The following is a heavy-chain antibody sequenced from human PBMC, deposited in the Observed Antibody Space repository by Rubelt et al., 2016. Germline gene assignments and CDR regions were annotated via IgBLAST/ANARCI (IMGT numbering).Heavy chain of an antibody. CDR3: ARGRTLGY. Sequence: WVRQAPGKGLEWVANIKQDGSEEYYVDSVKGRFTISRDNARNSLYLQMISLRVEDTAVYYCARGRTLGYWGQGALVTVSS. CDR2: IKQDGSEE. V-gene: IGHV3-7*01. D-gene: IGHD2/OR15-2a*01. J-gene: IGHJ4*02.